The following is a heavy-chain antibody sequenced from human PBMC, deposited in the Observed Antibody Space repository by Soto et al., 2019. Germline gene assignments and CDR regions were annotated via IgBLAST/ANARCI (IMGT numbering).Heavy chain of an antibody. CDR3: ARDFGLPEPVATIQTHPSDAFDI. Sequence: PSETLSLTCAVSGGSISSSNWWSWVRQPPGKGLEWIGEIYHSGSTNYNPSLKSRVTISVDKSKNQFSLKLSSVTAADTAVYYCARDFGLPEPVATIQTHPSDAFDIWGQGTMVTVSS. J-gene: IGHJ3*02. D-gene: IGHD5-12*01. V-gene: IGHV4-4*02. CDR1: GGSISSSNW. CDR2: IYHSGST.